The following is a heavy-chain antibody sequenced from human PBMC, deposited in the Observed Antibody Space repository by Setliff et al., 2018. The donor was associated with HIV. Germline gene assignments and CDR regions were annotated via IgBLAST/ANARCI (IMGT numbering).Heavy chain of an antibody. CDR3: AISIVGVTSEMY. J-gene: IGHJ4*02. CDR2: VNHNGNI. CDR1: GDLINNHN. Sequence: SETLSLTCTVSGDLINNHNWNWIRQSPGKGLEWIVEVNHNGNINYNPSLKSRVTVSVDTSKTQYSLKMISVTAADTAMYYCAISIVGVTSEMYWAQGTLVTVSS. D-gene: IGHD2-21*02. V-gene: IGHV4-34*01.